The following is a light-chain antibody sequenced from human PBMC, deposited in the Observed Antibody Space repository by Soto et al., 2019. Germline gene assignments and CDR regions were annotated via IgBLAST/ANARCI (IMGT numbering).Light chain of an antibody. CDR1: QDIRNE. Sequence: DIQMTQSPSSVSASVGDRVTITCRASQDIRNELGWYQQKPGKAPKRLIYAASSLQSGVPSRFSGSGYGTEFTLTISSLQPEDFATYYCLQHNSYPLTFGQGTKVDIK. J-gene: IGKJ1*01. CDR2: AAS. V-gene: IGKV1-17*01. CDR3: LQHNSYPLT.